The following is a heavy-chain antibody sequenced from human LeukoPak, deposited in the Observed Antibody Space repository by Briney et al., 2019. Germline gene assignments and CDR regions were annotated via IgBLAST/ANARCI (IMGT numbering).Heavy chain of an antibody. V-gene: IGHV3-23*01. J-gene: IGHJ4*02. CDR1: GFTFNSYA. CDR2: IYHAGGDT. Sequence: GGSLRLSCAASGFTFNSYAMSWVRQAPGKGPEWVSTIYHAGGDTYYADSVKGRFTVSRDNINNALHLQMDSLRVEDTAVYYCAKDHGAAVVPRRFDYWGRGTLVTVSS. D-gene: IGHD2-21*01. CDR3: AKDHGAAVVPRRFDY.